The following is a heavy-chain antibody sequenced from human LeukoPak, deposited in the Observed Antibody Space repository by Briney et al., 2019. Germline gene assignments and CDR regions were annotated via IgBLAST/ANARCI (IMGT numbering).Heavy chain of an antibody. V-gene: IGHV1-69*13. CDR3: AIGYCSSTSCYDHPPDY. D-gene: IGHD2-2*01. Sequence: ASVKVSCKASGGTFSSYASSWVRQAPGQGLEWMGGIIPIFGTANYAQKFQGRVTITADDSTSTAYMELSSLRSEDTAVYYCAIGYCSSTSCYDHPPDYWGQGTLVTVSS. J-gene: IGHJ4*02. CDR1: GGTFSSYA. CDR2: IIPIFGTA.